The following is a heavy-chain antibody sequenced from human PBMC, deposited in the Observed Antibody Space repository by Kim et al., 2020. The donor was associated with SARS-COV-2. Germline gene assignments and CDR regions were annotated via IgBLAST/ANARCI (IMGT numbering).Heavy chain of an antibody. V-gene: IGHV4-59*13. CDR2: IYYSGST. CDR3: ARGGSTIFGVVTYFDY. D-gene: IGHD3-3*01. CDR1: GGSISSYY. J-gene: IGHJ4*02. Sequence: SETLSLTCTVSGGSISSYYWSWIRQPPGKGLEWIGYIYYSGSTNYNPSLKSRVTISVDTSKNQFSLKLSSVTAADTAVYYCARGGSTIFGVVTYFDYWGQGTLVTVSS.